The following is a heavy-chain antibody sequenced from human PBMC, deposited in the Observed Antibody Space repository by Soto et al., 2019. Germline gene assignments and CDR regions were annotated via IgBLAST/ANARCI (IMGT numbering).Heavy chain of an antibody. CDR3: ARGGQWDFLSDY. CDR1: GYSFTRYY. J-gene: IGHJ4*02. D-gene: IGHD1-26*01. Sequence: GASVKVSCKASGYSFTRYYINWVRQAPGQGLERMGWISAYNGNTHYEEKLQGRVTLTTDTSTSTAYMELRSLRSDDTAVYFCARGGQWDFLSDYWGQGTLVTVSS. V-gene: IGHV1-18*01. CDR2: ISAYNGNT.